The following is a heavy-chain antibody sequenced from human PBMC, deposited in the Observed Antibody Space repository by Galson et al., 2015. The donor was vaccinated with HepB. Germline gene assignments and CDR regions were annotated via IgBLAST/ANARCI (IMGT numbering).Heavy chain of an antibody. CDR3: ARDGFGYCSGGSCYPALNY. J-gene: IGHJ4*02. CDR1: GYTFTSYA. Sequence: SVKVSCKASGYTFTSYAMHWVRQAPGQRLEWMGWINAGNGNTKYSQKFQGRVTITRDTSASTAYMELSSLRSEDTAVYYCARDGFGYCSGGSCYPALNYWGQGTLVTVSS. CDR2: INAGNGNT. V-gene: IGHV1-3*01. D-gene: IGHD2-15*01.